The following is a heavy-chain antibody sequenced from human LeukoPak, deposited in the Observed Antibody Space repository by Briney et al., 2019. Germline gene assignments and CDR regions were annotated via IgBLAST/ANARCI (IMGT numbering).Heavy chain of an antibody. CDR3: ARDRVNSNYGYYYYYMDV. V-gene: IGHV1-2*02. CDR2: INPNSGGT. Sequence: ASVKVSCKASGYTFTGYYMHWVRQAPGQGLEWMGWINPNSGGTNYAQKFQGRVTMTRDTSISTAYMELSRLRSDDTAVYYCARDRVNSNYGYYYYYMDVWGKGTTVTVSS. J-gene: IGHJ6*03. D-gene: IGHD4-11*01. CDR1: GYTFTGYY.